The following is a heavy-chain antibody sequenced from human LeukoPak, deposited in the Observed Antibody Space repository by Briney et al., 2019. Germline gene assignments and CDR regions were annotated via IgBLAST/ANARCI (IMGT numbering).Heavy chain of an antibody. Sequence: GGSLRLSCAASGFTFSVYVMSWVRQAPGKGLEWVSVISVPGGSTYYVDSVKGRFTISRDNAKNSLYLQMNSLRAEDTAVYYCARDLAGDSYGMDVWGQGTTVTVSS. CDR1: GFTFSVYV. CDR2: ISVPGGST. V-gene: IGHV3-23*01. J-gene: IGHJ6*02. CDR3: ARDLAGDSYGMDV.